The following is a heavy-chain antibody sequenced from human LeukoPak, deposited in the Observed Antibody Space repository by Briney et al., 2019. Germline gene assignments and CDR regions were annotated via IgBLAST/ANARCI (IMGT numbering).Heavy chain of an antibody. Sequence: GGSLRLSCAASGFTFSSYWMHWDRQAPGQGLVWVSCVNGDGSSTIYADSVKGRFTISRENAKNTLYLQMKSLRAEDTAVYYYARGGATTLGAFDIWGQGTMVTVSS. D-gene: IGHD1-26*01. V-gene: IGHV3-74*01. CDR2: VNGDGSST. CDR3: ARGGATTLGAFDI. CDR1: GFTFSSYW. J-gene: IGHJ3*02.